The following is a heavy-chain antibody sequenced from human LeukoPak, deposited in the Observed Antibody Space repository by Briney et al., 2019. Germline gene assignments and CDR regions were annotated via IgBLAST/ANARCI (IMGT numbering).Heavy chain of an antibody. D-gene: IGHD2-2*01. CDR1: GHTFTSYG. Sequence: ASVKISCKASGHTFTSYGISWVRQAPGQGLEWMGWINPNSGGTNYAQKFQGWVTMTRDTSISTAYMELSRLRSDDTAVYYCARGALDIVVVPAAMRGWFDPWGQGTLVTVSS. V-gene: IGHV1-2*04. CDR2: INPNSGGT. J-gene: IGHJ5*02. CDR3: ARGALDIVVVPAAMRGWFDP.